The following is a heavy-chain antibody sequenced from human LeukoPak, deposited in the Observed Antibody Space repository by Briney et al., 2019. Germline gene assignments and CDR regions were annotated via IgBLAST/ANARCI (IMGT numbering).Heavy chain of an antibody. J-gene: IGHJ4*02. CDR2: ISYDGSNK. V-gene: IGHV3-30*04. Sequence: GGSLRLSCAASGFTFSSYAMHWVRQAPGKGLEWVAVISYDGSNKYYADSVKGRFTISRDNSKNTLYLQMNSLRAEGTAVYYCARGPRIAAAFDYWGQGTLVTVSS. D-gene: IGHD6-13*01. CDR3: ARGPRIAAAFDY. CDR1: GFTFSSYA.